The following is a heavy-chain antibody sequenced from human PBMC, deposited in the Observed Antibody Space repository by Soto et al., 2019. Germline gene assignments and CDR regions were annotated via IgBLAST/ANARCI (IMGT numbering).Heavy chain of an antibody. CDR1: GFIFSDYS. CDR3: AREISGRQYYAMEV. V-gene: IGHV3-48*01. CDR2: ITTTSSTM. Sequence: GGSLRLSWTPSGFIFSDYSMNWVRQAPGKCLEWMSYITTTSSTMYYADSVKGRFTISRDNAKNSLYLQMNSLRAEDTAVYYCAREISGRQYYAMEVWGQGT. J-gene: IGHJ6*02. D-gene: IGHD3-3*02.